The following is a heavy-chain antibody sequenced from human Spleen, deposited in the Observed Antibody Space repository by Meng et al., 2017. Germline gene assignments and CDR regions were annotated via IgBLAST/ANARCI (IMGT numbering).Heavy chain of an antibody. J-gene: IGHJ4*02. D-gene: IGHD3-10*01. CDR2: VSGSGDST. Sequence: GGSLRLSCAASGFTFSSYAMTWVRQAPGKGLEWVSSVSGSGDSTCYADSVKGRFTISRDKSKNTLYLQMNSLRAEDTAVYYCAKDLRLVWFGEYDYWGQGTLVTVSS. CDR1: GFTFSSYA. V-gene: IGHV3-23*01. CDR3: AKDLRLVWFGEYDY.